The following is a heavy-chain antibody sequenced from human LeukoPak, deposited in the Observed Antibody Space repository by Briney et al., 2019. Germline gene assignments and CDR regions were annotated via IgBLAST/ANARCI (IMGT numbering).Heavy chain of an antibody. V-gene: IGHV3-23*01. CDR3: AAPLWFGESSFDY. CDR1: GFTFSSYA. D-gene: IGHD3-10*01. J-gene: IGHJ4*02. Sequence: SGASLRLSCAASGFTFSSYAMSWVRQAPGKGLEWVSAISGSGGSTYYADSVKGRFTISRDNSKNTLYLQMNSLRAEDTAVYYCAAPLWFGESSFDYWGQGTLVTVSS. CDR2: ISGSGGST.